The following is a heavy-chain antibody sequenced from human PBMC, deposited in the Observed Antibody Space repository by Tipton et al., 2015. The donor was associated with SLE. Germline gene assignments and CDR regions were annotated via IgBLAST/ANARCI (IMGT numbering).Heavy chain of an antibody. CDR2: IIPIFGTA. Sequence: QSGPEVKKPGSSVRVSCKASGGTFSSYAIGWVRQAPGQGLEWMGGIIPIFGTANYAQKFQGRVTITADESTSTGYMELSSLRSEDTAVYYCARVTYYYDSSGYYLDLWGQGPLVTVSS. CDR1: GGTFSSYA. V-gene: IGHV1-69*01. J-gene: IGHJ4*02. CDR3: ARVTYYYDSSGYYLDL. D-gene: IGHD3-22*01.